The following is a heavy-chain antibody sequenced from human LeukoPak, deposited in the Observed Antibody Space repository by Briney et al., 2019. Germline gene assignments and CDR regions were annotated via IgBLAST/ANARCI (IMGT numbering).Heavy chain of an antibody. V-gene: IGHV3-23*01. Sequence: PGGSLRLSCAASGFTVTSNYMSWVRQAPGKGLEWVSAISGSGGSTYYADSVKGRFTISRDNSKNTLYLQMNSLRAEDTAVYYCAKDKAVAGTWHSVDYWGQGTLVTVSS. CDR2: ISGSGGST. D-gene: IGHD6-19*01. J-gene: IGHJ4*02. CDR3: AKDKAVAGTWHSVDY. CDR1: GFTVTSNY.